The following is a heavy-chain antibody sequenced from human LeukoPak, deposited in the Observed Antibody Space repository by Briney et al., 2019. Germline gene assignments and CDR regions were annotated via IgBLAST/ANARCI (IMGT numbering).Heavy chain of an antibody. J-gene: IGHJ4*02. CDR1: GASITSYY. CDR3: AKDPSDLGASGSYNYFDY. CDR2: INDNGVNT. V-gene: IGHV3-23*01. Sequence: ETLSLTCTVSGASITSYYWSWIRQPPGKGLEWVSTINDNGVNTYYAHSVKGRFTISRDNSKNTLYLQLNSLRAEDTAFYYCAKDPSDLGASGSYNYFDYWGQGTLVTASS. D-gene: IGHD3-10*01.